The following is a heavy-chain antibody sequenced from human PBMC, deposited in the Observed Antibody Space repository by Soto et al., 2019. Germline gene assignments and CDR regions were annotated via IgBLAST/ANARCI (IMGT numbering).Heavy chain of an antibody. V-gene: IGHV1-18*01. CDR3: ARDPGTRGDYYYYYGMDV. CDR2: ISAYNGNT. D-gene: IGHD1-1*01. CDR1: GYTFTSYG. J-gene: IGHJ6*02. Sequence: ASVKVSCKASGYTFTSYGISWVRQAPGQGLERMGWISAYNGNTNYAQKLQGRVTMTTDTSTSTAYMELRSLRSDDTAVYYCARDPGTRGDYYYYYGMDVWGQGTTVTVYS.